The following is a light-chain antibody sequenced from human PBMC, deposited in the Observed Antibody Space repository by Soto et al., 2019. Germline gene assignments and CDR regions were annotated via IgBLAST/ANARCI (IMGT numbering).Light chain of an antibody. V-gene: IGKV1-39*01. Sequence: DIQMTQSPSPLSASVGDRVTITCRASQSISSYLNWYQQKPGKAPKLLIYAASSLQSGVPSRFSGSGSVTDFTLTISSLQPEDFATYYCQQSYRTPLTFGGGTKVEIK. CDR2: AAS. CDR3: QQSYRTPLT. J-gene: IGKJ4*01. CDR1: QSISSY.